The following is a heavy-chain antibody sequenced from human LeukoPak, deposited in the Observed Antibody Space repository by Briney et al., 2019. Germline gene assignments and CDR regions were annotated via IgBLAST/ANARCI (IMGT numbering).Heavy chain of an antibody. D-gene: IGHD5-18*01. V-gene: IGHV4-39*01. J-gene: IGHJ4*02. CDR1: GGSISSNTYY. Sequence: PSETLSLTCTVSGGSISSNTYYWGWIRQPPGKGLEWIGSIYYSGSTYYNPSLKSRVTISVDTSKNQFSLRLSSVTAADTAVYYCARLSRGYNSGLLDYWGQGTLVTVSS. CDR2: IYYSGST. CDR3: ARLSRGYNSGLLDY.